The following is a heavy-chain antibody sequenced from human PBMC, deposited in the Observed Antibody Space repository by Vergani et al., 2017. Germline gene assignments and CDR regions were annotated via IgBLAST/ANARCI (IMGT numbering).Heavy chain of an antibody. CDR2: ISSSSSTI. CDR1: GFTFSSYS. Sequence: EVQLVESGGGLVQPGGSLRLSCAASGFTFSSYSMNWVRQAPGKGLEWVSYISSSSSTIYYADSVKGRFTISRDNAKNSLYLQMNSLRDEDTAVYYCARDYRLGTFSTDGDSLLRYYYYGMDVWGQGTTVTVSS. J-gene: IGHJ6*02. V-gene: IGHV3-48*02. D-gene: IGHD4-17*01. CDR3: ARDYRLGTFSTDGDSLLRYYYYGMDV.